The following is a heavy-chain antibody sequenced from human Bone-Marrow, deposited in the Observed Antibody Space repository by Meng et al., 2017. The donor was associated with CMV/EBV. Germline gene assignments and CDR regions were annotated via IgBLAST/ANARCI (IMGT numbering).Heavy chain of an antibody. Sequence: VRRSSFDWSWIRQPPGKGLEWIGYISHSGGSNYNASLRSRVTISIDTSNNQFSLKLSSVTTADTAFYYCAKDHEYCGGSCFSPWFDPWGQGILVTVSS. CDR2: ISHSGGS. D-gene: IGHD2-21*01. CDR1: VRRSSFD. CDR3: AKDHEYCGGSCFSPWFDP. V-gene: IGHV4-61*01. J-gene: IGHJ5*02.